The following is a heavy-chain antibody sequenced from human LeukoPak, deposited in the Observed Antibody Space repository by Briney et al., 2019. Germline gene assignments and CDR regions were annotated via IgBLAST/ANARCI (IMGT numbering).Heavy chain of an antibody. J-gene: IGHJ3*02. CDR3: ARDGQGRTDDAFDI. D-gene: IGHD3/OR15-3a*01. V-gene: IGHV7-4-1*02. CDR1: GYTFTSYA. Sequence: GASVKVSCKASGYTFTSYAMNWVRQAPGQGLEWMGWINTNTGNPTYAQGFTGRFVFSLDTSVSTAYLQISSLKAEDTAVYYCARDGQGRTDDAFDIWGQGTMVTVSS. CDR2: INTNTGNP.